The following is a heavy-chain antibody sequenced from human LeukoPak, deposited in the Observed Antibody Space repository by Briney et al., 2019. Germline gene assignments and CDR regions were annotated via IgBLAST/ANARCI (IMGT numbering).Heavy chain of an antibody. V-gene: IGHV1-69*05. D-gene: IGHD6-6*01. CDR1: GGTFSSYA. CDR3: ASSIAARRPSHWFDP. Sequence: GSSVKVSCKASGGTFSSYAISWVRQAPGQGLEWMGGIIPIFGTANYAQKFQGRVTITTDESTSTAYMELSSLRSEDTAVYYRASSIAARRPSHWFDPWGQGTLVTVSS. CDR2: IIPIFGTA. J-gene: IGHJ5*02.